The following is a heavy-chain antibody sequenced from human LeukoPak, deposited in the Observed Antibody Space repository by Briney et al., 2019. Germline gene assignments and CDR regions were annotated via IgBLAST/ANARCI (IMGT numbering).Heavy chain of an antibody. V-gene: IGHV3-23*01. J-gene: IGHJ4*02. D-gene: IGHD3-22*01. CDR2: ISGSGGST. CDR1: GFTFSSYA. Sequence: GGSLRLSCAASGFTFSSYAMSWVRQAPGKGLEWVSAISGSGGSTYFADSVKGRLTIPRDNSKNTLYLQMNSLRAEDTAVYYCAKDATAYYYDTSGYYSFDYWGQGTLVTVSS. CDR3: AKDATAYYYDTSGYYSFDY.